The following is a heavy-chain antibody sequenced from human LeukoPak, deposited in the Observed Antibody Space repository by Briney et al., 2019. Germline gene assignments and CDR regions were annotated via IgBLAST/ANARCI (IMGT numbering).Heavy chain of an antibody. CDR1: GGSISSYY. J-gene: IGHJ4*02. CDR2: IYTSGST. Sequence: SETLSLTCTVSGGSISSYYWSWIRQPAGKGLEWIGRIYTSGSTNYNPSLKSRVTMSVDTSKNQFSLKLSSVTAAGTAVYYCARSLRSEEPLGVDYWGQGTLVTVSS. CDR3: ARSLRSEEPLGVDY. V-gene: IGHV4-4*07. D-gene: IGHD1-14*01.